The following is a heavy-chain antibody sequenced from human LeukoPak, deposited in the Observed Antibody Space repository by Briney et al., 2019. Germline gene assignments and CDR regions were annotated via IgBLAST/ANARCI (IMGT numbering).Heavy chain of an antibody. D-gene: IGHD6-6*01. V-gene: IGHV3-23*01. J-gene: IGHJ1*01. CDR2: VTGSGDTT. CDR1: GFIFSSYA. CDR3: AKVVSGSYPFQD. Sequence: GGSLRLSCAASGFIFSSYAMNWVRQAPGKGLEWVSTVTGSGDTTYYADFVKGRFTISRDNSRNTLYLQMNSLRAEDTAVYYCAKVVSGSYPFQDWGQGTLVTVSS.